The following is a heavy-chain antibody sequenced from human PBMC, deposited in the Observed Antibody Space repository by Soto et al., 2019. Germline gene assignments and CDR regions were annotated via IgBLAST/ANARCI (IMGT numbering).Heavy chain of an antibody. Sequence: EVQLVESGGGLVQPGGSLRLSCAASGFTFSSYSMNWVRQAPGKGLEWVSYISSSGDALYYADSVTGRFTISRDNGKYSLFPQMNSVRDDDTAIYYCVSDMRPPSGQGILVTVSS. J-gene: IGHJ5*02. V-gene: IGHV3-48*02. D-gene: IGHD2-2*01. CDR2: ISSSGDAL. CDR1: GFTFSSYS. CDR3: VSDMRPP.